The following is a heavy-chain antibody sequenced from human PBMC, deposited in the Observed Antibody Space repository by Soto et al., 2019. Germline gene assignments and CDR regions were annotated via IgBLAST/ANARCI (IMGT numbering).Heavy chain of an antibody. Sequence: SETLSLTCAVYGGSFSGYCWSWIRQPPGKGLEWIGEINHSGSTNYNPSLKSRVTISVDTSKNQFSLKLSSVTAADTAVYYCARFCGYSYGYRGCDYWGQGTLVTVSS. D-gene: IGHD5-18*01. CDR1: GGSFSGYC. CDR3: ARFCGYSYGYRGCDY. V-gene: IGHV4-34*01. CDR2: INHSGST. J-gene: IGHJ4*02.